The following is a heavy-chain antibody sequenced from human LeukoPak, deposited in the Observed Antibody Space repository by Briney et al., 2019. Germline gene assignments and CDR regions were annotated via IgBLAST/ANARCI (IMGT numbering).Heavy chain of an antibody. Sequence: PGGSLRLSCAASGFTFSDYYMTWIRQAPGKGLEWDSYISSSGSTIYYADSVKGRFTISRDNAKNSLYLQMNSLRAEDTAVYYCARDRYDSSGYYYDGAFAIWGQGTMVTVSS. D-gene: IGHD3-22*01. CDR2: ISSSGSTI. CDR1: GFTFSDYY. J-gene: IGHJ3*02. V-gene: IGHV3-11*01. CDR3: ARDRYDSSGYYYDGAFAI.